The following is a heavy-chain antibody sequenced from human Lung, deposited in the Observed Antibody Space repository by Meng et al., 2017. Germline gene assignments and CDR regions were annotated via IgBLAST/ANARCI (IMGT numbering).Heavy chain of an antibody. CDR1: GGSSSSENW. Sequence: VQLTEGVTGLVKPWGTLTRTCGVCGGSSSSENWRSWVRQPPGKGLEWIGEIYHSGSINYNPSLKSRITISVDKPKNQFSLTLSPVTAADTAVYYCTKNDFYCLGYWGQGTLVTVSS. D-gene: IGHD2-21*01. V-gene: IGHV4-4*02. CDR2: IYHSGSI. CDR3: TKNDFYCLGY. J-gene: IGHJ4*02.